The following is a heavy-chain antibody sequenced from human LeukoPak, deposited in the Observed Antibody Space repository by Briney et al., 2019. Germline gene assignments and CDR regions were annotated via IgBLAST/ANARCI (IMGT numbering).Heavy chain of an antibody. Sequence: GGSLRLSCAASGFTFSSYSMNWVRQAPGKGLEWVSHITGDASTVNYADSVKGRFTISRDNAKNSLYLQMNSLRAEDTAVYYCARDRTDSSGYYNTWGQGTLVTVSS. CDR1: GFTFSSYS. D-gene: IGHD3-22*01. V-gene: IGHV3-48*01. CDR3: ARDRTDSSGYYNT. CDR2: ITGDASTV. J-gene: IGHJ5*02.